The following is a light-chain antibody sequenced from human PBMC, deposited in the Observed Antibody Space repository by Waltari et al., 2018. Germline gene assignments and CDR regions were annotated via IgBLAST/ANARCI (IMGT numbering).Light chain of an antibody. V-gene: IGLV2-8*01. J-gene: IGLJ3*02. CDR3: SSYGGRNNLL. Sequence: QSALTQPPSASGSPGQSVTISCTGTSSDIGGFNYVSWYQQNPGQAPKLLIYEVNKRPSGIPDRFSGSKSGNTASLTVSGRQAEDEAEYYCSSYGGRNNLLFGEGTKLTVL. CDR2: EVN. CDR1: SSDIGGFNY.